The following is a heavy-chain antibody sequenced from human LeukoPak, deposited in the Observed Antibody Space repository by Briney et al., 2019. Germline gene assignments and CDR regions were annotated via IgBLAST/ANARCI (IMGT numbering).Heavy chain of an antibody. D-gene: IGHD6-19*01. CDR2: IYYSGST. Sequence: SETLSLTCTVSGGSISSYYWSWIRQPPGKGLEWIGYIYYSGSTNYNPSLKSRVTISVDTSKNQFSLKLSSVTAADTAVYYCARGKSFSSDWYRDYYYYMDVWGKGTTVTISS. J-gene: IGHJ6*03. CDR3: ARGKSFSSDWYRDYYYYMDV. V-gene: IGHV4-59*01. CDR1: GGSISSYY.